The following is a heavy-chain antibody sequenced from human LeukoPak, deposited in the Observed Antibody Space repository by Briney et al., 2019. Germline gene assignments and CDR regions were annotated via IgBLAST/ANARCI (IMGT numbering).Heavy chain of an antibody. Sequence: SQTLSLTCTVSDGSISGYYWSWIRQPPGKGLEWIGYIYYSGRTNYNPSLKSRVTISIDTSKNQFSLKLRSVTAADTAVYYCARRPYYDSSGYYSVREYYFDYWGQGTLVTVSS. CDR2: IYYSGRT. J-gene: IGHJ4*02. D-gene: IGHD3-22*01. CDR1: DGSISGYY. V-gene: IGHV4-59*01. CDR3: ARRPYYDSSGYYSVREYYFDY.